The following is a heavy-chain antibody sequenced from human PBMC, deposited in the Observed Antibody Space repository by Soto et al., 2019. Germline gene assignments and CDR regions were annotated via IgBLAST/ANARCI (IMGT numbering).Heavy chain of an antibody. CDR1: GGSISTYY. CDR3: ARHASAVYCSGGSCQPDY. Sequence: SETLSLTCPFSGGSISTYYWIWIRQPPGKGLEWIGYIYYSGSTNYNPSLKSRVTISVDTSENQFSLMLSSVTAADTAVYYCARHASAVYCSGGSCQPDYWGQGALVTVSS. J-gene: IGHJ4*02. CDR2: IYYSGST. V-gene: IGHV4-59*08. D-gene: IGHD2-15*01.